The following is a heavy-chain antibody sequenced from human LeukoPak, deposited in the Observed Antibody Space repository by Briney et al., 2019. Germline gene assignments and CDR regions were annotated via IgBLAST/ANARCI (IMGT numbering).Heavy chain of an antibody. CDR2: IYYSGST. Sequence: PSETLSLTCPVSGASISSYYWSWIRQPPGKGLEWIGYIYYSGSTNYNPSLKSRVTISVDTSKNQFSLKLSSVTAADTAVYYCARHVPYYNDSSGYSDFDYWGQGTLVTVSS. J-gene: IGHJ4*02. CDR1: GASISSYY. V-gene: IGHV4-59*08. CDR3: ARHVPYYNDSSGYSDFDY. D-gene: IGHD3-22*01.